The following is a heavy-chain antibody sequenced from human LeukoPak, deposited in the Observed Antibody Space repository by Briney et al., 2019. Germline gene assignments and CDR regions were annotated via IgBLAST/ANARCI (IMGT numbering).Heavy chain of an antibody. D-gene: IGHD2-15*01. J-gene: IGHJ4*02. V-gene: IGHV1-2*06. CDR1: GYTFTDYY. CDR3: ARTRVVVAATAGGNTGSPGADY. CDR2: INPNSGGT. Sequence: ASVKVSCKTSGYTFTDYYLHWVRQAPGQGLEWMGRINPNSGGTNYAQKFQGRVTMTRDTSISTAYMELSRLRSDDTAVYYCARTRVVVAATAGGNTGSPGADYWGQGTLVTVSS.